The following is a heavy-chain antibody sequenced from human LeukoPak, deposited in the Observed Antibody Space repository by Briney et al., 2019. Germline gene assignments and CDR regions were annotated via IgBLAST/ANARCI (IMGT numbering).Heavy chain of an antibody. CDR2: ISSSSSYI. V-gene: IGHV3-21*01. CDR1: GFTFSSYS. Sequence: GGSLRLSCAASGFTFSSYSMNWVRQAPGKGLEWVSSISSSSSYIYYADSVKGRFTISRDNAKNSLYLQMNSLRAEDTAAYYCARDSLYSSGRNWFDPWGQGTLVTVSS. J-gene: IGHJ5*02. D-gene: IGHD6-19*01. CDR3: ARDSLYSSGRNWFDP.